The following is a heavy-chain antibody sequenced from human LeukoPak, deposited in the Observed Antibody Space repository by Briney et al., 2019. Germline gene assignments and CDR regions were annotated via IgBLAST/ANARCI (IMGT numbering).Heavy chain of an antibody. J-gene: IGHJ4*02. D-gene: IGHD3-22*01. Sequence: GGSPRLSCAASGFTFSSYGMNWVRQAPGKGLEWVSSISGSGGTTYYADSVKGRFTISRDNSKNSLSLQVSSLRAEDTAVYYCAKTNGYYSDWGQGTLVTVSS. CDR3: AKTNGYYSD. V-gene: IGHV3-23*01. CDR1: GFTFSSYG. CDR2: ISGSGGTT.